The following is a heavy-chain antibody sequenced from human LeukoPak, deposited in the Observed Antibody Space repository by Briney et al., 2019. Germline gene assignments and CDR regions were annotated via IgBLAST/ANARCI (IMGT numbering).Heavy chain of an antibody. Sequence: PSQTLSLTCAVSGVSIASGAYSWGWIRQPPGKGLEWIGYIYHSGRTYYSPSLKSRVTISVDRSKNQFSLKLSSVTAADTAVYYCARDRCSSTSCYVRNYYYYGMDVWGQGTTVTVSS. CDR1: GVSIASGAYS. CDR2: IYHSGRT. CDR3: ARDRCSSTSCYVRNYYYYGMDV. J-gene: IGHJ6*02. D-gene: IGHD2-2*01. V-gene: IGHV4-30-2*01.